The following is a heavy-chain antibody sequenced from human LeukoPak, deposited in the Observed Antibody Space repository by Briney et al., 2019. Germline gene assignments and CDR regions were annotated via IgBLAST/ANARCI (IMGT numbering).Heavy chain of an antibody. J-gene: IGHJ3*02. CDR1: GFTFSSYA. CDR2: ISDNAGRT. CDR3: AREVDAFDI. V-gene: IGHV3-23*01. Sequence: GGSLRLSCAASGFTFSSYAMSWVRQAPGKGLEWVSSISDNAGRTYYADSVKGRFTISRDDSKNTLYLQMNSLRVEDTAVYYCAREVDAFDIWGQGTMVTVSS.